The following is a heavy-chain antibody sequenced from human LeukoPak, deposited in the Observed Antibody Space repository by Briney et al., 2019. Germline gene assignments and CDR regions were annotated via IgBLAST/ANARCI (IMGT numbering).Heavy chain of an antibody. CDR1: GFTFSSYA. CDR2: ISWNSGSI. Sequence: GGSLRLSCAASGFTFSSYAMSWVRQAPGKGLEWVSGISWNSGSIGYADSVKGRFTISRDNAKNSLYLQMNSLRAEDTALYYCAKDSGDYYDSSGYYCSFDYWGQGTLVTVSS. V-gene: IGHV3-9*01. J-gene: IGHJ4*02. D-gene: IGHD3-22*01. CDR3: AKDSGDYYDSSGYYCSFDY.